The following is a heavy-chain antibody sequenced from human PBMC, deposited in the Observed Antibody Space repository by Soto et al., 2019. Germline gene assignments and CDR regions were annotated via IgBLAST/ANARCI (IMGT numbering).Heavy chain of an antibody. CDR2: ISWNSGTI. CDR3: AKSTGGTANGIDV. V-gene: IGHV3-9*01. J-gene: IGHJ6*02. D-gene: IGHD2-8*02. Sequence: QPGGSLRLSCAASGFMFDNYAMHWVRQAPGKGLEWVSGISWNSGTIGYADSVKGRFTISRDNAKNSLYLQMNSLRAEDTALYYCAKSTGGTANGIDVWGQGTTVTVSS. CDR1: GFMFDNYA.